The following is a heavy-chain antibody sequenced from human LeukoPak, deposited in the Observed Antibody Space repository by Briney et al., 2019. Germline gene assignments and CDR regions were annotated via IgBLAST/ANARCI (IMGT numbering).Heavy chain of an antibody. J-gene: IGHJ4*02. D-gene: IGHD6-13*01. CDR3: AREDYSSSRSIYFDY. V-gene: IGHV3-66*01. Sequence: PGGSLRLSCAAAGFTVSSNYMRWVRQAQGKGRGWVSVIYSGGSTYYADSVKGRFTISRDNSKNTLYLQMNSLRAEDTAVYYCAREDYSSSRSIYFDYWGQGTLVTVSS. CDR2: IYSGGST. CDR1: GFTVSSNY.